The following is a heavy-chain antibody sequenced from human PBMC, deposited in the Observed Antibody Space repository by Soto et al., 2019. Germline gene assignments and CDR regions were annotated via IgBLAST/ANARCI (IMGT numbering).Heavy chain of an antibody. Sequence: SETLSLTCTVSGGSISNYYWSWIRQSAEKRLEWIGRVSSTGSSYYNPSLKSRVTISVDTSKNQVSLNLTSVTAADTAVYYCARGVPAAGTDWFDPWGQGTLVTVSS. CDR2: VSSTGSS. V-gene: IGHV4-4*07. CDR1: GGSISNYY. J-gene: IGHJ5*02. D-gene: IGHD6-13*01. CDR3: ARGVPAAGTDWFDP.